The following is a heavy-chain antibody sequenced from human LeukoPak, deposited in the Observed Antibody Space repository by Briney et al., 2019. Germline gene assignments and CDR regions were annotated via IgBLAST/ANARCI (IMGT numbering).Heavy chain of an antibody. J-gene: IGHJ6*02. CDR2: IYHSGST. CDR3: ARVGSGDYYYYYGMDV. V-gene: IGHV4-59*12. Sequence: SETLSLTCTVSGGSISSYYWSWIRQPAGKGLEWIGYIYHSGSTYYNPSLKSRVTISVDRSKNQFSLKLSSVTAADTAVYYCARVGSGDYYYYYGMDVWGQGTTVTVSS. D-gene: IGHD3-10*01. CDR1: GGSISSYY.